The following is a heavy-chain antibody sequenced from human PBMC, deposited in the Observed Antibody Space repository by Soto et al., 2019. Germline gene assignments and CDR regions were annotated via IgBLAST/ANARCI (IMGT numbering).Heavy chain of an antibody. J-gene: IGHJ4*02. Sequence: GGSLRLSCAASGFTVSSNYMSWVRQAPGKGLEWVSVIYSGGSTYYADSVKGRFTISRDNSKNTLYLQMNSLRAEDTAMYYCARDYYGSGSYYWDYWGQGTLVTVSS. CDR1: GFTVSSNY. CDR3: ARDYYGSGSYYWDY. CDR2: IYSGGST. D-gene: IGHD3-10*01. V-gene: IGHV3-66*01.